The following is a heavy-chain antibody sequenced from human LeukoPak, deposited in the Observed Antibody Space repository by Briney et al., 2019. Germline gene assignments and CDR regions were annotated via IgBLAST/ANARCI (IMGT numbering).Heavy chain of an antibody. J-gene: IGHJ3*02. CDR3: ARDFRYDITGTTGDRDAFDI. D-gene: IGHD1-20*01. V-gene: IGHV1-2*02. CDR1: GYTFTGYY. Sequence: ASVKVSCKASGYTFTGYYMHWVRQAPGQGLEWMGWINPNSGGTNYAQKFQGRVTMTRDTSISTAYMELSRLRSDDTAVYYCARDFRYDITGTTGDRDAFDIWGQGTMVTVSS. CDR2: INPNSGGT.